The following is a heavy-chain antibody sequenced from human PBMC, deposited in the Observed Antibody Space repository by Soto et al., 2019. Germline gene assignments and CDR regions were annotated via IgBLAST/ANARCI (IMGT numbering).Heavy chain of an antibody. CDR2: IWYDGSNK. V-gene: IGHV3-33*01. CDR1: GFTFSSYG. Sequence: GGSLRLSCAASGFTFSSYGMHWVRQAPGKGLEWVAVIWYDGSNKYYADYVKGRFTISRDNSKNTLYLQMDSLRAEDTAVYYCARDYGGNTHYGMDVWGQGTTVTVSS. CDR3: ARDYGGNTHYGMDV. J-gene: IGHJ6*02. D-gene: IGHD4-17*01.